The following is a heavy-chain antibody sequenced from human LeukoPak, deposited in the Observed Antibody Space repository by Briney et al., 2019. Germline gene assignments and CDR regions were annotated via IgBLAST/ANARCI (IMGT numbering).Heavy chain of an antibody. CDR3: ATDRWAIAAAGTSLSIFDY. J-gene: IGHJ4*02. Sequence: TGGSLTLSCAASGFTFSSYAMSWVRQAPGKGLEWVAVISYDGSNKYYADSVKGRFTIARDNSKNTMYLQMNSLRAEDTAVYYCATDRWAIAAAGTSLSIFDYWGQGTLVTVSS. CDR1: GFTFSSYA. CDR2: ISYDGSNK. V-gene: IGHV3-30-3*01. D-gene: IGHD6-13*01.